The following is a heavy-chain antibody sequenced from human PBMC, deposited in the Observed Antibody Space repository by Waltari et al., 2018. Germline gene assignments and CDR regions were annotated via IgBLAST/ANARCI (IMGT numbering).Heavy chain of an antibody. J-gene: IGHJ4*02. CDR3: AKDPAFSVGYQPNYFDY. CDR1: GFTFSSYA. D-gene: IGHD2-2*01. Sequence: EVQLLESGGGLVQPGGSLRLSCAASGFTFSSYAMSWVRQAPGKGLEWVSAISGSGGSTYYADSVKGRFTISRDNSKNTLYLQMNSLRAEDTAVYYCAKDPAFSVGYQPNYFDYWGQGTLVTVSS. V-gene: IGHV3-23*01. CDR2: ISGSGGST.